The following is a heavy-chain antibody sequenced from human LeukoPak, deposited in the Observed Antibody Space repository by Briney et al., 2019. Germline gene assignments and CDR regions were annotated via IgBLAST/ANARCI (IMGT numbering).Heavy chain of an antibody. CDR3: PRGPRRSSGWSFAY. CDR1: GGSFSGYY. Sequence: SEXLSLTCAVYGGSFSGYYWSWIRQPPGKGLEWIGEINHSGSTNYNPSLTSRVTISGDTSKNQFSLNLNSVTAAYTAVYYCPRGPRRSSGWSFAYWGQGTLVTVSS. V-gene: IGHV4-34*01. J-gene: IGHJ4*02. CDR2: INHSGST. D-gene: IGHD6-19*01.